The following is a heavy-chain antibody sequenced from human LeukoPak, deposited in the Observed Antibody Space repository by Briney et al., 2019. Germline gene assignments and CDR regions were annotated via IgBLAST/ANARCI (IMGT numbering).Heavy chain of an antibody. CDR1: GGSISSGGYS. D-gene: IGHD1-26*01. CDR3: ASRIVGATAEYFQH. J-gene: IGHJ1*01. Sequence: SETLSLTCAVSGGSISSGGYSWSWIRQPPGKGLEWIGYIYYSGSTYYNPSLKSRVTISVDTSKNQFSLKLSSVTTADTAVYYCASRIVGATAEYFQHWGQGTLVTVSS. V-gene: IGHV4-61*08. CDR2: IYYSGST.